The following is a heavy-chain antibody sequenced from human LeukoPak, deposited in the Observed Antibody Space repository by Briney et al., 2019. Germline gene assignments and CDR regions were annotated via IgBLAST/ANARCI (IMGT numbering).Heavy chain of an antibody. V-gene: IGHV2-5*02. D-gene: IGHD6-13*01. Sequence: VSGPTLVNPTQTVRLTCTFSGFSLSTSGVGVGWIRQAPVKALEWLALIYWDDYKRYSPSLKSRLTITKDTSKNQVVLTMTNMDPVDTATYYCAHTAAGIFLMDVWGKGTTVTVSS. CDR2: IYWDDYK. CDR1: GFSLSTSGVG. J-gene: IGHJ6*03. CDR3: AHTAAGIFLMDV.